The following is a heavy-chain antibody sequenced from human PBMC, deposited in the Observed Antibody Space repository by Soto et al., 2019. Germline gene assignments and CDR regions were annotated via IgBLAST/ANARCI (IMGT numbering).Heavy chain of an antibody. V-gene: IGHV4-39*01. Sequence: PSETLSLTCFVSGGSISSSDYYWGWVRQPPGKGLEWIGSISFGVTTYYSPSLRSRLTISIDTSNNQFSLKLSSVTAADTAVYYCATSSVSRLLHHWYFDLWGRGTLVTVSS. CDR1: GGSISSSDYY. CDR2: ISFGVTT. CDR3: ATSSVSRLLHHWYFDL. J-gene: IGHJ2*01.